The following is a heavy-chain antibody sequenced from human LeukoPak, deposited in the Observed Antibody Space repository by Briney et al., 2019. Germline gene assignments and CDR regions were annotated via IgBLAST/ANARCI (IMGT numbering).Heavy chain of an antibody. V-gene: IGHV3-7*01. J-gene: IGHJ4*02. CDR1: GFTFSSYW. Sequence: GGSLRLSCAASGFTFSSYWTSWVRQAPGKGLEWVANIKQDGSEKYYVDSVKGRFTISRDNAKNSLYLQMNSLRAEDTAVYYCARVRDYGDFPFYFDYWGQGTLVTVSS. CDR3: ARVRDYGDFPFYFDY. D-gene: IGHD4-17*01. CDR2: IKQDGSEK.